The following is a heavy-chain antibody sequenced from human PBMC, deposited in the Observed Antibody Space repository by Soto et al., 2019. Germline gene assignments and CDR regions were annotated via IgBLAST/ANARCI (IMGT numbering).Heavy chain of an antibody. Sequence: VKVSCKASGYTFTSYYMHWVRQAPGQGLEWMGIINPSGGSTSYAQKFQGRVTMTRDTSTSTVYMELSSLRSEDTAVYYCASSLVVVAATKTDAFDIWGQGTMVTVSS. V-gene: IGHV1-46*03. CDR2: INPSGGST. CDR3: ASSLVVVAATKTDAFDI. J-gene: IGHJ3*02. D-gene: IGHD2-15*01. CDR1: GYTFTSYY.